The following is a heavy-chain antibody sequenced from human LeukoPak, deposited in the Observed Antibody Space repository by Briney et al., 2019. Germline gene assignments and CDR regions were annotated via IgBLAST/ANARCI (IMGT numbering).Heavy chain of an antibody. CDR1: GYTFTSYG. D-gene: IGHD6-19*01. Sequence: ASVKVSCKASGYTFTSYGISWVRQAPGQGLEWMGWISAYNGNTNYAQKLQGRVTMTTDTSTSTAYMELRSLRSDDTDVYYCARGIAVAGTISYYYYGMDVWGQGTTVTVSS. CDR3: ARGIAVAGTISYYYYGMDV. V-gene: IGHV1-18*01. J-gene: IGHJ6*02. CDR2: ISAYNGNT.